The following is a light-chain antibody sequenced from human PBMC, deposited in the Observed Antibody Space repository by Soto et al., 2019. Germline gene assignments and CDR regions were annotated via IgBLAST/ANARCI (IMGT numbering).Light chain of an antibody. CDR1: SSDVGGYKY. V-gene: IGLV2-11*01. CDR2: DVS. Sequence: QSALTQRRSVSGSPGQSVTISCTGTSSDVGGYKYVSWYQQRPGKAPKLMIFDVSKRPSGVPDRLSGSKSGNTASLTISGLQAEDEADYYCCSYAGSYHVLFGGGTQLTVL. J-gene: IGLJ2*01. CDR3: CSYAGSYHVL.